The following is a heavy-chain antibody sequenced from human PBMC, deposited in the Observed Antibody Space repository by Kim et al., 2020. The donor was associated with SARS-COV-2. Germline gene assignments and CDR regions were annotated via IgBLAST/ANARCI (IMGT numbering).Heavy chain of an antibody. Sequence: GGSLRLSCAASGFTFSDYYMSWIRQAPGKGLEWVSYISSSGSTIYYADSVKGRFTISRDNAKNSLYLQMNSLRAEDTAVYYCARLMPRRITMIVVVMTDYYYGMDVWGQGTTVTVSS. V-gene: IGHV3-11*01. CDR1: GFTFSDYY. J-gene: IGHJ6*02. D-gene: IGHD3-22*01. CDR2: ISSSGSTI. CDR3: ARLMPRRITMIVVVMTDYYYGMDV.